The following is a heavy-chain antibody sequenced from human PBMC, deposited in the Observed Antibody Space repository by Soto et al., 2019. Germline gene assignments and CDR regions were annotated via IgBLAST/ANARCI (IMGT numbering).Heavy chain of an antibody. V-gene: IGHV1-69*01. Sequence: VQLVQSGAGVRKPGSSVKVSCKASGGPFSRHAISWVRQAPGQGLEWMGGIIPIFGTANHAQKYQGRVTIIADESTSTVYMELSSLRSEDTAMYYCARGWGYDSNDYYYAYWGQGTLVIVSS. J-gene: IGHJ4*02. CDR3: ARGWGYDSNDYYYAY. CDR2: IIPIFGTA. CDR1: GGPFSRHA. D-gene: IGHD3-22*01.